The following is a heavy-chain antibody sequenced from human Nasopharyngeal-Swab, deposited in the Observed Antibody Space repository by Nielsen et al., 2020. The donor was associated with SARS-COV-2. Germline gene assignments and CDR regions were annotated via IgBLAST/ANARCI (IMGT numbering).Heavy chain of an antibody. CDR2: MNPNSGNT. CDR3: ARPYSSSWYWSDYYYYGMDV. J-gene: IGHJ6*02. V-gene: IGHV1-8*01. Sequence: ASVNVSCKASGYTFTSYDINWVRQATGQGLEWMGWMNPNSGNTGYAQKFQGRVTMTRNTSISTAYMELSSLRSEDTAVYYCARPYSSSWYWSDYYYYGMDVWGQGTTVTVSS. D-gene: IGHD6-13*01. CDR1: GYTFTSYD.